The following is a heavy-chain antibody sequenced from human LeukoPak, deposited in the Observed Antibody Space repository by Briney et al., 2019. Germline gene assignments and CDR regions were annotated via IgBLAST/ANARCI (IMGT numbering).Heavy chain of an antibody. Sequence: GGSLRLSCAASGYTFSSYWMHWVRQAPGKGLVWVSRINTDGSSTSYADSVKGRFTIARDNAKNTLYLQMNSLRAEDTAVYYCARDFTPIDSSGYYYGDNFDNWGQGTLVTVSS. CDR2: INTDGSST. CDR3: ARDFTPIDSSGYYYGDNFDN. V-gene: IGHV3-74*01. J-gene: IGHJ4*02. D-gene: IGHD3-22*01. CDR1: GYTFSSYW.